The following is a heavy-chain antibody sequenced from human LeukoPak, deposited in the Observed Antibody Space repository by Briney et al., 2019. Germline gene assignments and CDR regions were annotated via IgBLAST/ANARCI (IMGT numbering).Heavy chain of an antibody. CDR1: GFTFSSFA. V-gene: IGHV3-23*01. D-gene: IGHD3-16*02. J-gene: IGHJ4*02. CDR3: AKGISIYSYFDN. CDR2: ISASGGSA. Sequence: GGSLRLSCAASGFTFSSFAMSWVRQAPGKGLEWISVISASGGSAYYADSVKGRFTISRDNSKNTLHLQMNSLRAEDTAVYYCAKGISIYSYFDNWGQGTLVTVSS.